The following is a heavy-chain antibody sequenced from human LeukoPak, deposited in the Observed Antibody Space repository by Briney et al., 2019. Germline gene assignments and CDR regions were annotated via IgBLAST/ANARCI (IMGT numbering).Heavy chain of an antibody. V-gene: IGHV4-59*01. CDR3: ARDSRDFWSGYYRFDP. J-gene: IGHJ5*02. D-gene: IGHD3-3*01. CDR2: IYYSGST. Sequence: SETLSLTCTVSGGSISSYYWSWIRQPPGKGLEWIGYIYYSGSTNYNPSLKSRVTISVDTSKNPFSLKLSSVTAADTAVYYCARDSRDFWSGYYRFDPWGQGTLVTVSS. CDR1: GGSISSYY.